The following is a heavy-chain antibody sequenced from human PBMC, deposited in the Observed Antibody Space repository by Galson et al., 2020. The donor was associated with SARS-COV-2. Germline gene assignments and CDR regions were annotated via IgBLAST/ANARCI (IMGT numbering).Heavy chain of an antibody. J-gene: IGHJ6*02. Sequence: ASVQDSCLASRYTLTRYDIHWVRPATAQGREWMGWMNPNSGNTDNAHKFQGRLTLTSNTSINTAYMELSSLRSEDTAVYYCARGTSDPWIQLWVTTYTGALMDVWGQGTTVTVSS. V-gene: IGHV1-8*01. CDR2: MNPNSGNT. CDR3: ARGTSDPWIQLWVTTYTGALMDV. D-gene: IGHD5-18*01. CDR1: RYTLTRYD.